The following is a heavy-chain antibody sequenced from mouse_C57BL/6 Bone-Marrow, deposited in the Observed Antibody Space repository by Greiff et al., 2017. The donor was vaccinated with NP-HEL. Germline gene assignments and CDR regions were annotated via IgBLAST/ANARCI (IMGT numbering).Heavy chain of an antibody. V-gene: IGHV1-4*01. Sequence: QVQLKESGAELARPGASVKMSCKASGYTFTSYTMHWVKQRPGQGLEWIGYINPSSGYTKYNQKFKDKATLTADKSSSTAYMQLSSLTSEDSAVYYCARSGYDYDYYFEGWGTGTTVTVSS. CDR3: ARSGYDYDYYFEG. D-gene: IGHD2-4*01. CDR2: INPSSGYT. CDR1: GYTFTSYT. J-gene: IGHJ1*03.